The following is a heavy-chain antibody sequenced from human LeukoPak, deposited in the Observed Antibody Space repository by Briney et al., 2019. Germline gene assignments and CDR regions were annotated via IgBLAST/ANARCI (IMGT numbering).Heavy chain of an antibody. CDR3: AKSGSYAMDL. Sequence: GGSLRLSCVASGFTFSNSGMHWVRQAPGQGLEWVAFTRNDGSRKYYADSVKGRFTISRDNSKNTLYLQMNSLRAEDTAVYYCAKSGSYAMDLWGQGTTVTGSS. CDR2: TRNDGSRK. D-gene: IGHD1-1*01. CDR1: GFTFSNSG. V-gene: IGHV3-30*02. J-gene: IGHJ6*02.